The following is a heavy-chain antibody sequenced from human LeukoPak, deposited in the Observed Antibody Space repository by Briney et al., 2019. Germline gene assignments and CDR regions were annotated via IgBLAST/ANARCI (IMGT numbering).Heavy chain of an antibody. J-gene: IGHJ4*02. D-gene: IGHD1-26*01. V-gene: IGHV3-33*01. CDR1: GFTFSSYG. Sequence: PGRSLRLSCAASGFTFSSYGMHWVRQAPGKGLEWVAVIWYDGSNKYYADSGKGRFTISRDNSRNTLYLQMNSLRAEDTAVYYCARGGIYFHYFDSWGQGTLVTVSS. CDR3: ARGGIYFHYFDS. CDR2: IWYDGSNK.